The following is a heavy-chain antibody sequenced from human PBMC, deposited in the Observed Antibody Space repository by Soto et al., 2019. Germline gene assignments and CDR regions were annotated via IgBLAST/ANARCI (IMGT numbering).Heavy chain of an antibody. CDR1: GFTFSSYW. D-gene: IGHD3-22*01. J-gene: IGHJ4*02. V-gene: IGHV3-7*01. CDR3: ARSAHYYDSSGYSYEVGPYFDY. CDR2: IKQDGSEK. Sequence: GGSLRLSCAASGFTFSSYWMSWVRQAPGKGLELVANIKQDGSEKYYVDSVKGRFTISRDNAKNSLYLQMNSLRAEDTAVYYCARSAHYYDSSGYSYEVGPYFDYWGQGTLVTVSS.